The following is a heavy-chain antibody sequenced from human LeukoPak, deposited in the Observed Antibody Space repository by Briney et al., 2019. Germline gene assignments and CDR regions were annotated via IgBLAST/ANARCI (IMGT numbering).Heavy chain of an antibody. CDR2: ISTFNGNI. CDR3: ARDPVYSGADLDY. J-gene: IGHJ4*02. CDR1: GYAFVNYG. Sequence: GASVKVSCKASGYAFVNYGISWVRQAPGQGLEWMGWISTFNGNINYAQKFQGRVTMTTDTSTSTAYMELRSLRSDDTAVYYCARDPVYSGADLDYWGQGTLVTVSS. D-gene: IGHD5-12*01. V-gene: IGHV1-18*01.